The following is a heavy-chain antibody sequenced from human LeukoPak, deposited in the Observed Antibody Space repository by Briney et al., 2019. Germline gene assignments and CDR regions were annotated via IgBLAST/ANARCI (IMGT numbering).Heavy chain of an antibody. CDR3: ARIRRGWSQNWVY. Sequence: GGSLRLSCAASGFTCSSYWMSCVRQAPGKGLEWVANIKQDGSEKYYVDSVKGRFTISRDNAKNSLYLQMNSLRAEDTAVYYCARIRRGWSQNWVYWGQGTLVTVSS. D-gene: IGHD6-19*01. CDR2: IKQDGSEK. V-gene: IGHV3-7*01. CDR1: GFTCSSYW. J-gene: IGHJ4*02.